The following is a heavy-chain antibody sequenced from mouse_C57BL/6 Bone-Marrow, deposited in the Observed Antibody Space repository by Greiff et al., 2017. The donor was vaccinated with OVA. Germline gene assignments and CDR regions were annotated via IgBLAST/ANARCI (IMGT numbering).Heavy chain of an antibody. CDR1: GYTFTEYT. Sequence: VKLVESGAELVKPGASVKLSCKASGYTFTEYTIHWVKQRSGQGLEWIGWFYPGSGSIKYNEKFKDKATLTADKSSSTVYMELSRLTSEDSAVYFCARHEGCTGAMDYWGQGTSVTVSS. V-gene: IGHV1-62-2*01. CDR2: FYPGSGSI. CDR3: ARHEGCTGAMDY. D-gene: IGHD1-1*01. J-gene: IGHJ4*01.